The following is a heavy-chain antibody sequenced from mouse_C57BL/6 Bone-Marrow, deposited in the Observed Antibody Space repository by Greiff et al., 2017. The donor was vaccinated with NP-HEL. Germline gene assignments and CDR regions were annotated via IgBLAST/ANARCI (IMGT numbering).Heavy chain of an antibody. J-gene: IGHJ3*01. CDR3: ARGRDGYPSWFAY. Sequence: VQLKESGGGLVKPGGSLKLSCAASGFTFSDYGMHWVRQAPEKGLEWVAYISSGSSTIYYADTVKGRFTISRDNAKNTLFLQMTSLRSEDTAMYYCARGRDGYPSWFAYWGQETLVTVSA. CDR2: ISSGSSTI. CDR1: GFTFSDYG. V-gene: IGHV5-17*01. D-gene: IGHD2-3*01.